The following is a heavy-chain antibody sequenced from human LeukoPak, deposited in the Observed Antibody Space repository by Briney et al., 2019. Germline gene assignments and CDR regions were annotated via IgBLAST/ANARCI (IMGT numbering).Heavy chain of an antibody. CDR3: ARVPRITGTGPPRRFDY. D-gene: IGHD1-20*01. CDR2: VDPEDGET. Sequence: ATVKISCKVSGYTFTDYYMHWVQQAPGKGLEWMGLVDPEDGETIYAEKFQGRVTITADTSTDTAYMERSSLRSEDTAVYYCARVPRITGTGPPRRFDYWGQGTLVTVSS. V-gene: IGHV1-69-2*01. J-gene: IGHJ4*02. CDR1: GYTFTDYY.